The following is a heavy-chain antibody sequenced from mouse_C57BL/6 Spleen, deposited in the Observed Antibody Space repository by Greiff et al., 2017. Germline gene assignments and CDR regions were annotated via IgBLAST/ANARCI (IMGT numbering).Heavy chain of an antibody. J-gene: IGHJ4*01. CDR2: ISYDGSN. CDR1: GYSITSGYY. CDR3: WGSSYYYAMDY. Sequence: EVKLMESGPGLVKPSQSLSLTCSVTGYSITSGYYWNWIRQFPGNKLEWMGYISYDGSNNYNPSLKNRISITRDTSKNQFFLKLNSVTTEDTATYYCWGSSYYYAMDYWGQGTSVTVSS. V-gene: IGHV3-6*01. D-gene: IGHD1-1*01.